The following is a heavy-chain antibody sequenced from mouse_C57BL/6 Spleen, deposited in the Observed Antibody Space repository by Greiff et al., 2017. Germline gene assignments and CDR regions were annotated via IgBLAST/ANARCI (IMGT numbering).Heavy chain of an antibody. V-gene: IGHV1-55*01. Sequence: QVQLQQPGAELVKPGASVKMSCKASGYTFTSYWITWVKQRPGQGLEWIGDIYPGSGSTNYNEKFKSKATLTVDTSSSTAYMQLSSLTSEDSAVYYCARPAIYYGNSYAMDYWGQGTSVTVSS. CDR1: GYTFTSYW. CDR2: IYPGSGST. CDR3: ARPAIYYGNSYAMDY. D-gene: IGHD1-1*01. J-gene: IGHJ4*01.